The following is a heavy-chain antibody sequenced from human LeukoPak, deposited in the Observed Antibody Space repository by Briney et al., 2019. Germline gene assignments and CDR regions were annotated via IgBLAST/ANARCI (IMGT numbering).Heavy chain of an antibody. CDR1: GFTFSSYE. V-gene: IGHV3-48*03. J-gene: IGHJ4*02. CDR3: ARDGGRREDY. D-gene: IGHD2-15*01. Sequence: GGSPRLSCAASGFTFSSYEMNWVRQAPGKGLEWVSYISSSGSTIYYADSVKGRFTISKDNAKNSLYLQMNSLRAEDTAVYYCARDGGRREDYWGQGALVTVSS. CDR2: ISSSGSTI.